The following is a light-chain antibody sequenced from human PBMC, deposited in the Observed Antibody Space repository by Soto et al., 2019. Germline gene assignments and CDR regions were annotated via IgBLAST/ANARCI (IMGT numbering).Light chain of an antibody. CDR1: SSDVGGYNY. J-gene: IGLJ1*01. Sequence: QSVLTQPASVSGSPGQSITISCTGTSSDVGGYNYVSWCQQHPGKAPKLMIYDVTNRPSGVSDRFSGSKSGNTASLTISGLHPEDEADYHCSSYSTSSTPSYVFGTGTKVTVL. CDR3: SSYSTSSTPSYV. CDR2: DVT. V-gene: IGLV2-14*03.